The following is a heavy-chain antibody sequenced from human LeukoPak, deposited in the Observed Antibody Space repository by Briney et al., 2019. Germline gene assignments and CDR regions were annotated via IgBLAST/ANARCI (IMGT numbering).Heavy chain of an antibody. V-gene: IGHV3-13*01. D-gene: IGHD3-22*01. CDR3: ARVRYYDSSGYYYFDY. Sequence: GGSLRLSCAASGFTFSSYDMHWVRQATGKGLEWVSAIGTAGDTYYPGSVKGRFTISRENAKNSLYLQMNSLRAGDTAVYYCARVRYYDSSGYYYFDYWGQGTLVTVSS. J-gene: IGHJ4*02. CDR2: IGTAGDT. CDR1: GFTFSSYD.